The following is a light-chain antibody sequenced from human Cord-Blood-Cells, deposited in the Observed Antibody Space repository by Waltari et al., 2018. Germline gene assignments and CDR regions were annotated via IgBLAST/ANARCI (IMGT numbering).Light chain of an antibody. CDR1: RGSIASNY. CDR2: EDN. V-gene: IGLV6-57*01. J-gene: IGLJ3*02. CDR3: QSYDSSNWV. Sequence: ESPVTPLTNSSTRTRGSIASNYVQWYQPRPGSSPTTVIYEDNQRPSGVPDRFSGSIDSPSNSASLTISGLKTEDEADYYCQSYDSSNWVCGGGTKRTVL.